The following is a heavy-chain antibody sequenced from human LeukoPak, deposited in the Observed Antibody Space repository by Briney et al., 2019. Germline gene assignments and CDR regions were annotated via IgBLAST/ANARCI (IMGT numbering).Heavy chain of an antibody. D-gene: IGHD3-10*01. CDR3: ARDRYYDSGSCYN. CDR2: IYYSGST. Sequence: SETLSLTCTVSGGSISNYWNWIRQPPGKGLEWIGYIYYSGSTNYNPSLKSRVTISADTSKNQFSLKLSSVTAADTAVYYCARDRYYDSGSCYNWGQGTLVTVSS. V-gene: IGHV4-59*01. J-gene: IGHJ4*02. CDR1: GGSISNY.